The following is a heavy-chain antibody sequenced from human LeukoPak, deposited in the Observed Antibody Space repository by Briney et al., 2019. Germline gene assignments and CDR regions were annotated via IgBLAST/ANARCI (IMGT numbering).Heavy chain of an antibody. Sequence: SETLSLTCTVSGGSISSSSYYWGWIRQPPGKGLEWIGSIYYSGSTYYNPSLKSRVTISVDTSKNQFSLKLSSVTAADTAVYYCARAQAPRTFGGAYFFDYWGQGTLVTVSS. V-gene: IGHV4-39*07. D-gene: IGHD3-16*01. CDR1: GGSISSSSYY. J-gene: IGHJ4*02. CDR3: ARAQAPRTFGGAYFFDY. CDR2: IYYSGST.